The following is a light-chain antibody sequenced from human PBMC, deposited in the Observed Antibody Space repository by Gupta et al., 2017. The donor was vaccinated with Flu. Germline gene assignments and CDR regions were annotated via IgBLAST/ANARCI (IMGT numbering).Light chain of an antibody. Sequence: SSGHSSYAIAWHQQQPEKGPRYLMKLNSDGSHSKGDGIPDRFLGSSSGAERYLTISSLQSEDEADYYCQTWGTGRVFGGGTKLTVL. J-gene: IGLJ3*02. CDR3: QTWGTGRV. CDR2: LNSDGSH. CDR1: SGHSSYA. V-gene: IGLV4-69*01.